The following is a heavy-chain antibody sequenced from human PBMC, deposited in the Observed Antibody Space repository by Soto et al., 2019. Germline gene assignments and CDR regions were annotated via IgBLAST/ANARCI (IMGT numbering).Heavy chain of an antibody. CDR1: GFTFSLYS. J-gene: IGHJ6*02. CDR2: ISRSSTGI. V-gene: IGHV3-48*02. CDR3: ARAVTWGLDV. D-gene: IGHD3-10*01. Sequence: EVQLVESGGGPVQTGGSLRLSCAASGFTFSLYSMSWVRQAPGKGLEWVSYISRSSTGIHYADSVKGRFTISRDDATNSLHLQMNSLRDGDTAVYYCARAVTWGLDVWGQGTTVSISS.